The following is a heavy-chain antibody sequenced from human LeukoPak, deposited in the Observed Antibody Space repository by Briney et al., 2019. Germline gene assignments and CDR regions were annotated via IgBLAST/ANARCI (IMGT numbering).Heavy chain of an antibody. CDR1: GFTFSSYG. CDR3: AKDQWQLVLVNYMDV. D-gene: IGHD6-13*01. V-gene: IGHV3-30*02. CDR2: IRYDGSNK. Sequence: AGGSLRLSCAASGFTFSSYGMHWVRQAPGKGLEWVAFIRYDGSNKYYADSVKGRFTISRDNSKNTLYLQMNSLRAEDTAVYYCAKDQWQLVLVNYMDVWGKGTTVTVSS. J-gene: IGHJ6*03.